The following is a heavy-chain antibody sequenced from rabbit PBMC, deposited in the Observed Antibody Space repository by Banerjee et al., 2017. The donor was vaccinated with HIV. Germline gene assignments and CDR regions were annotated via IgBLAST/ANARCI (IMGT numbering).Heavy chain of an antibody. V-gene: IGHV1S40*01. CDR1: GFPFSSTYY. Sequence: QSLEESGGDLVKPGASLTLTCTASGFPFSSTYYMCLVRQAPGKGLEWIACIYAGSSGSTYYASWAKGRFTISKTSSTAVTLQMTSLTAADTATYFCARDNVDYAGYGYNPIDGFDPWGLVSMV. CDR2: IYAGSSGST. CDR3: ARDNVDYAGYGYNPIDGFDP. D-gene: IGHD3-1*01. J-gene: IGHJ2*01.